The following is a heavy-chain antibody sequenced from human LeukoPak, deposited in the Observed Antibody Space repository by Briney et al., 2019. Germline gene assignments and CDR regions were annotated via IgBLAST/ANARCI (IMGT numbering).Heavy chain of an antibody. Sequence: SETLSLTGAGDGGAFSGYYWSWIRQPPGKGLEWIGSIYYTGTTYYNPSLKSRLTISVDTSTQFSLKVSSVTGADTAVYYCARLDSSTIAVAGTEYWGQGTQVTVSS. J-gene: IGHJ4*02. V-gene: IGHV4-34*01. CDR2: IYYTGTT. CDR3: ARLDSSTIAVAGTEY. CDR1: GGAFSGYY. D-gene: IGHD6-19*01.